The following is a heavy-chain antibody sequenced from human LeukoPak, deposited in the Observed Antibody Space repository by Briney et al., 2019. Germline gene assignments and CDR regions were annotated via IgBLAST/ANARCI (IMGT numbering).Heavy chain of an antibody. CDR1: GLTFSSYA. D-gene: IGHD1-26*01. V-gene: IGHV3-21*01. CDR3: AREGPISGIRAFDI. Sequence: GGSLRLSCAASGLTFSSYAMSWVRQAPGKGLEWVSSISSSSYIYYADSVKGRFTISRDNAKNSLYLQMNSLRAEDTAVYYCAREGPISGIRAFDIWGQGTMVTVSS. CDR2: ISSSSYI. J-gene: IGHJ3*02.